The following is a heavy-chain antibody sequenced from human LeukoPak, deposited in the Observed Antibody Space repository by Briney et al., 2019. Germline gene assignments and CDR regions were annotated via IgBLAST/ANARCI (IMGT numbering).Heavy chain of an antibody. Sequence: ASVKVSCKASGYTFTGYYMHWVRQAPGQGLEWMGWINPNSGGTNYAQKFQGRVTMTRDTSISTAYMELSRLRSDDTAVYYCARGPQYSSSFLSPYFDYWGQGTLVTVSS. CDR3: ARGPQYSSSFLSPYFDY. J-gene: IGHJ4*02. D-gene: IGHD6-6*01. CDR1: GYTFTGYY. CDR2: INPNSGGT. V-gene: IGHV1-2*02.